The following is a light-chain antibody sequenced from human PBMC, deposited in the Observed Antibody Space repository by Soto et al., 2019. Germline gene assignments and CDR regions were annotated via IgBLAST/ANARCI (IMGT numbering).Light chain of an antibody. CDR2: DVS. J-gene: IGLJ1*01. V-gene: IGLV2-14*01. CDR1: GSYVGGYNY. CDR3: SSYTSSSTLV. Sequence: QSVLTQPASVSGSPGQSITISCTGTGSYVGGYNYVSWYQQHPGNAPKLMIYDVSNRPSGVSNRFSGSKSGNTASLTISGLQAEDEADYYCSSYTSSSTLVFGTGTKVTVL.